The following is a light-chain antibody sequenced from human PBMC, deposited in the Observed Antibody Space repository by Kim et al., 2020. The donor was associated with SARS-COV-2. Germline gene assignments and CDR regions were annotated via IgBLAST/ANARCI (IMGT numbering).Light chain of an antibody. J-gene: IGLJ2*01. Sequence: GSPGQTARITCSGDKLGNKYACWYQQKPGQSPVLVIYQHNKRPSGIPERFSGSNSGNTATLTISGTQAMDEADYYCQAWDSSTVVFGGGTQLTVL. CDR2: QHN. CDR3: QAWDSSTVV. CDR1: KLGNKY. V-gene: IGLV3-1*01.